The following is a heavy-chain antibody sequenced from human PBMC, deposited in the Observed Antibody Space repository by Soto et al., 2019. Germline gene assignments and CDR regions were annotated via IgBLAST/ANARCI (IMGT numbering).Heavy chain of an antibody. J-gene: IGHJ6*02. D-gene: IGHD4-17*01. Sequence: QVQLVESGGGVVQPGRSLRLSCAASGCTFRSNAMYWVRQAPGKGLEWVAVLSYDGSEEYYADSVKGRFTISRDNSKNTLYLQMNELRAEDTAVYYCAKDRLRDYGNYFYGMDVWGQGTTVTASS. CDR3: AKDRLRDYGNYFYGMDV. V-gene: IGHV3-30*18. CDR2: LSYDGSEE. CDR1: GCTFRSNA.